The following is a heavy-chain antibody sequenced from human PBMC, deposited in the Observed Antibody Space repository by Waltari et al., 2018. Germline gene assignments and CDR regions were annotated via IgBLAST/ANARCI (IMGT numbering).Heavy chain of an antibody. CDR1: GGSFSGYY. D-gene: IGHD2-2*01. J-gene: IGHJ1*01. Sequence: QVQLQQWGAGLLKPSETLSLTCAVYGGSFSGYYWSWIRQPPGQGLEWIGEINHSGSTNYNPSLKSRVTISVDTSKNQFSLKLSSVTAADTAVYYCARGTNQLPHTQHSEYFQHWGQGTLVTVSS. CDR2: INHSGST. V-gene: IGHV4-34*01. CDR3: ARGTNQLPHTQHSEYFQH.